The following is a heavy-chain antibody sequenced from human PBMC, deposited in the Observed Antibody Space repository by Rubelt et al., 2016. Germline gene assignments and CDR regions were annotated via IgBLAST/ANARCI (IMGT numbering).Heavy chain of an antibody. D-gene: IGHD6-13*01. CDR3: AKDRRIYSSWDGMDV. CDR1: GFTFSSYG. V-gene: IGHV3-30*18. J-gene: IGHJ6*02. CDR2: ISYDGSNK. Sequence: GGGVVQPGRSLRLSCAASGFTFSSYGMHWVRQAPGKGLEWVAVISYDGSNKYYADSVKGRFTISRDNSKNTLYLQMNSLRAEDTAVYYCAKDRRIYSSWDGMDVWGQGTTVTVSS.